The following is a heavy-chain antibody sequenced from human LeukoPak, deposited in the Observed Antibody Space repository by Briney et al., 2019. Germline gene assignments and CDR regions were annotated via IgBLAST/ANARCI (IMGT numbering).Heavy chain of an antibody. CDR3: ARDLVYCVGNCYDDY. J-gene: IGHJ4*02. Sequence: ASVTVSCKASGGTFTTLGFSWVQQAPGQGLEWMGRIIPILGIANYAQKFQGRVTFTADKITNTTYMELTSLSSEDTALYYCARDLVYCVGNCYDDYWGQGTLVTVSS. CDR1: GGTFTTLG. CDR2: IIPILGIA. D-gene: IGHD2-21*02. V-gene: IGHV1-69*04.